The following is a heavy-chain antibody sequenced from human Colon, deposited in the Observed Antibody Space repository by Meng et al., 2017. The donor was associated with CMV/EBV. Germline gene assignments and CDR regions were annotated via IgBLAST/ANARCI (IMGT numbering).Heavy chain of an antibody. J-gene: IGHJ4*02. Sequence: SETLSLTCAGYSGSLSGYYWAWIRQPPGKGLEWIGEINQSGSTYYNPSLKSRVTTSVDTSTNQISLKLTSITAADTAVYYCARGRSIVGATYIDYWGQGTLVTVSS. CDR2: INQSGST. D-gene: IGHD1-26*01. CDR1: SGSLSGYY. CDR3: ARGRSIVGATYIDY. V-gene: IGHV4-34*01.